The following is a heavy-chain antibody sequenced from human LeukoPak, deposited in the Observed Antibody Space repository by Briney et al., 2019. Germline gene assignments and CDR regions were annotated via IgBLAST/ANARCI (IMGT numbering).Heavy chain of an antibody. Sequence: ASVKVSCKASGYTFTSYYMHWVRQAPGQGLEWMGVINPSGGSTSYAQNFQGRVTLTSDTSTSTVYMDLSSLRSEDTAVYYCARGRYYYGSGSYYNGRLDYWVLGTLVTVSS. CDR1: GYTFTSYY. CDR2: INPSGGST. V-gene: IGHV1-46*01. J-gene: IGHJ4*02. D-gene: IGHD3-10*01. CDR3: ARGRYYYGSGSYYNGRLDY.